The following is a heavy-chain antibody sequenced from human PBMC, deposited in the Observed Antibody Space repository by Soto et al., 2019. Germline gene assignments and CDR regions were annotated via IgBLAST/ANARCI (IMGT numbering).Heavy chain of an antibody. CDR3: ARVGNYYYYYMDV. J-gene: IGHJ6*03. CDR1: GFTFSSYS. D-gene: IGHD6-13*01. CDR2: ISSSSSTI. Sequence: EVQLVESGGGLVQPGGSLRLSCAASGFTFSSYSMNWVRQAPGKGLEWVSYISSSSSTIYYAGSVKGRFTISRDNAKNSLYLQMNSLRAEDTAVYYCARVGNYYYYYMDVWGKGTTVTVSS. V-gene: IGHV3-48*01.